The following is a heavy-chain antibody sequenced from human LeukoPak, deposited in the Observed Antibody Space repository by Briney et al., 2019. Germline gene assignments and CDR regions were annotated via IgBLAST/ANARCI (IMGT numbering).Heavy chain of an antibody. CDR2: INTNTGNP. V-gene: IGHV7-4-1*02. CDR3: ARDASGVTTVVTPGFDP. D-gene: IGHD4-23*01. J-gene: IGHJ5*02. Sequence: ASVKVSCKASGYTFTSYAMNWVRQAPGQGLEWMGWINTNTGNPTYAQGFTGRFVFSLDTSVSTAYLQISSLKAEDTAVYYCARDASGVTTVVTPGFDPWGQGTLVTVSS. CDR1: GYTFTSYA.